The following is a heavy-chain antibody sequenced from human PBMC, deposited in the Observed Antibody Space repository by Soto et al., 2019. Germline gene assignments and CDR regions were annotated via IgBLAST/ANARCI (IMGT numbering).Heavy chain of an antibody. Sequence: WGTLSRTCTVSGGSISSYDWSWIRQPPGKGLEWIGYIYYTGSTNYNPSLKSRVTISMDTSKNQFSLKVNSVTAADTAVYYCARDRSNSPDFFDFWGQGTLVTVSS. D-gene: IGHD6-6*01. J-gene: IGHJ4*02. CDR1: GGSISSYD. V-gene: IGHV4-59*12. CDR2: IYYTGST. CDR3: ARDRSNSPDFFDF.